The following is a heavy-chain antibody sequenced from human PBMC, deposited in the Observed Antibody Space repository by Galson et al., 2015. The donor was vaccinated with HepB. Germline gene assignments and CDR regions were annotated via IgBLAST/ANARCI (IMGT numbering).Heavy chain of an antibody. V-gene: IGHV3-11*06. CDR1: GFTVSSNY. Sequence: SLRLSCAASGFTVSSNYMSWVRQAPGKGLEWVSYISSSSSYTNYADSVKGRFTISRDNAKNSLYLQMNSLRAEDTAVYYCARDLYDSSGSLYYYYGMDVWGQGTTVTVSS. J-gene: IGHJ6*02. CDR2: ISSSSSYT. CDR3: ARDLYDSSGSLYYYYGMDV. D-gene: IGHD3-22*01.